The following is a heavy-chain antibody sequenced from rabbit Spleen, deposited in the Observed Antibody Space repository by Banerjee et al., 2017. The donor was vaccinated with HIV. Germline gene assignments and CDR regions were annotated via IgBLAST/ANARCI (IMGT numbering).Heavy chain of an antibody. D-gene: IGHD2-1*01. CDR2: IYTAGGTT. Sequence: QEHLVESGGGLVQPGGSLTLSCKASRFDFNSDYMSWVRQAPGKGLEWIGLIYTAGGTTDYANWVNGRFTISSDNAQNTVNLQMNSLTAADTATYFCARARDTYDDIGDYARLDLWGPGTLVTVS. CDR1: RFDFNSDY. J-gene: IGHJ3*01. V-gene: IGHV1S47*01. CDR3: ARARDTYDDIGDYARLDL.